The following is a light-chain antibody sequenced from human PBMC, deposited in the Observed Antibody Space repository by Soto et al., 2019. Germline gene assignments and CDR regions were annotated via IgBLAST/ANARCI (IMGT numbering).Light chain of an antibody. J-gene: IGKJ1*01. CDR3: HQYGSLWT. CDR1: QSVNFD. V-gene: IGKV3-20*01. CDR2: GAS. Sequence: EIVMTQSPATLSVSPGERATLSCRASQSVNFDLAWYQLKPAQAPRLIIYGASTRATGIPDRFSGSGSGTDFTLTISRLEPEDFAVYYCHQYGSLWTFGQGTKVEVK.